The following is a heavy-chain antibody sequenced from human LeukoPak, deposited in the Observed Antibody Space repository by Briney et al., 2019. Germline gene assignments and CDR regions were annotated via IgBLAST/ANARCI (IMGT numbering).Heavy chain of an antibody. CDR3: AGGYSSSWYTFDP. J-gene: IGHJ5*02. CDR1: GFTFSNYW. CDR2: IKQDGSEK. V-gene: IGHV3-7*01. D-gene: IGHD6-13*01. Sequence: GGSLRLSCVAPGFTFSNYWMSWVRQAPGKGLEWVANIKQDGSEKYYVDSVKGRFTISRDNAKNSLYLQMNSLRAEDTAVYYCAGGYSSSWYTFDPWGQGTLVTVSS.